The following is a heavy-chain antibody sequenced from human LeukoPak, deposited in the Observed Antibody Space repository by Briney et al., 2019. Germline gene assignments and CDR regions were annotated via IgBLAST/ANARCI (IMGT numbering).Heavy chain of an antibody. CDR3: AKVGRIGNYRYFDY. CDR1: GFTFDDYA. D-gene: IGHD4-11*01. CDR2: ISWNSGSI. J-gene: IGHJ4*02. Sequence: GGSLRLSCAASGFTFDDYAMHWVRHAPGKGLEWVSGISWNSGSIGYADSVKGRFTISRDNSKNTLYLQMNSLRAEDTAVYYCAKVGRIGNYRYFDYWGQGTLVTVSS. V-gene: IGHV3-9*01.